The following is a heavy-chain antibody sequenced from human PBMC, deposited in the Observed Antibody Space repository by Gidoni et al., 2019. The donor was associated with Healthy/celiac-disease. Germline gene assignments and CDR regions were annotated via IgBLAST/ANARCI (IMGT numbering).Heavy chain of an antibody. CDR3: TTPSGGTGSDY. J-gene: IGHJ4*02. D-gene: IGHD2-15*01. CDR2: IRSKANSYAT. CDR1: GFTFSGSA. Sequence: EVQLVESGGGLVQPGGSLKLSCAASGFTFSGSAMHWVRQASGKGLEWVGRIRSKANSYATAYAASVKGRFTISRDDSKNTAYLQMNSLKTEDTAVYYCTTPSGGTGSDYWGQGTLVTVSS. V-gene: IGHV3-73*02.